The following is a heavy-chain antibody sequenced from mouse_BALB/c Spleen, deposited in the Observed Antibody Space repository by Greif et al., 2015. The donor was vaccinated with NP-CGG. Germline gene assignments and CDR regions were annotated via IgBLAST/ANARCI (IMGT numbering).Heavy chain of an antibody. CDR2: IYPSDSYT. Sequence: QVQLQQSGAELVRPGASVKLSCKASGYTFTSYWINWVKQRPGQGLEWIGNIYPSDSYTNYNQKFKDKATLTVDKSSSTAYMQLSSPTSEDSAVYYCTREGSYYRYDGDAMDYWGQGTSVTVSS. D-gene: IGHD2-14*01. CDR1: GYTFTSYW. J-gene: IGHJ4*01. CDR3: TREGSYYRYDGDAMDY. V-gene: IGHV1-69*02.